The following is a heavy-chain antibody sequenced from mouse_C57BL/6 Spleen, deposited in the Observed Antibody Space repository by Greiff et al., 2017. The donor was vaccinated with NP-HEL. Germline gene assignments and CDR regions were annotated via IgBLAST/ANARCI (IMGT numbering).Heavy chain of an antibody. J-gene: IGHJ2*01. CDR2: IDPEDGAT. V-gene: IGHV14-2*01. CDR3: AGSGYYYGTDY. Sequence: EVQRLESGAELVKPGASVKLSCTASGFNITDYYMHWVKQRPGQGLEWIGRIDPEDGATKYAPKFQGKATITADTSSNTAYLQLSSLTSEDNAADYWAGSGYYYGTDYWGQGTTLTVSS. D-gene: IGHD1-1*01. CDR1: GFNITDYY.